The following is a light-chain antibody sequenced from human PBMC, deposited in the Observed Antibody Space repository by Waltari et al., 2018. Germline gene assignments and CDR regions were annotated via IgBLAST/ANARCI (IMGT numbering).Light chain of an antibody. CDR1: QCVSSN. V-gene: IGKV3-15*01. J-gene: IGKJ2*01. CDR3: QQYNNWPPYT. CDR2: GAF. Sequence: EIVMTQSPATLSVSPGERPTLSCRASQCVSSNLAWYQQKPGQAPRLLIYGAFTRATGIPARFSGSGSGTEFTLTISSLQSEDFAVYYCQQYNNWPPYTFGQGTKLEIK.